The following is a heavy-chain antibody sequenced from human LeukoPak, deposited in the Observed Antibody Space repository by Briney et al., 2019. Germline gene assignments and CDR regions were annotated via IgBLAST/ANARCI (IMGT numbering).Heavy chain of an antibody. J-gene: IGHJ5*02. CDR3: VRTSTLTTAFDI. CDR2: IYTGGST. V-gene: IGHV4-61*02. D-gene: IGHD4-11*01. CDR1: GGFISSGYYY. Sequence: SQTLSLTCSVSGGFISSGYYYWSWLRQPAGKGLEWIGRIYTGGSTNYNPSLKSRVTISMDTSKNQFSLKLTSVTAADTAVYYCVRTSTLTTAFDIWGQGTLVTVSS.